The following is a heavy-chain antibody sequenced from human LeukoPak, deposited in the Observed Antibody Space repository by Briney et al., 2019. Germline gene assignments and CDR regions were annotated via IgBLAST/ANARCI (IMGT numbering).Heavy chain of an antibody. CDR3: ARMIYTDLNYFDY. CDR2: IYSGGST. CDR1: GFTLSSNY. D-gene: IGHD3/OR15-3a*01. Sequence: GGSLRLSCAASGFTLSSNYMSWVRQAPGKGLEWVSGIYSGGSTYYADSVKGRFTISRDNSKNTLYLQMNSLRAEDTAVYYCARMIYTDLNYFDYWGQGTLVTVSS. J-gene: IGHJ4*02. V-gene: IGHV3-66*02.